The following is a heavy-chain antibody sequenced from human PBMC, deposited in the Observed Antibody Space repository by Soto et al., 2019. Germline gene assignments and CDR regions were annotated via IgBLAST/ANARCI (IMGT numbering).Heavy chain of an antibody. D-gene: IGHD6-19*01. Sequence: QVQLVESGGGVVQPGRSLRLSCAASGFTFSSYGMHWVRQAPGKGLEWVAVISYDGSNKYYADSVKGRFTISRDNSKNTLHLQMNSLRAEDTAGYYCAKGLGSSGWLYFDYWGQGTLVTVSS. J-gene: IGHJ4*02. V-gene: IGHV3-30*18. CDR1: GFTFSSYG. CDR3: AKGLGSSGWLYFDY. CDR2: ISYDGSNK.